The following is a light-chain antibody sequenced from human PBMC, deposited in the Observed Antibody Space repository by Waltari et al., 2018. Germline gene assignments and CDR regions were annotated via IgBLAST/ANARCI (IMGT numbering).Light chain of an antibody. V-gene: IGLV1-44*01. CDR3: AAWDDSLNAVV. CDR2: SNN. J-gene: IGLJ2*01. Sequence: QSVLTQPPSASGTPGQRVTISCSGSSSNIGSNTVNAYQQLPGTAPKLLIYSNNQRPSGVPDRFSGSKSGTSASLAISGLQSEDEADYYCAAWDDSLNAVVFGGGTKLTVL. CDR1: SSNIGSNT.